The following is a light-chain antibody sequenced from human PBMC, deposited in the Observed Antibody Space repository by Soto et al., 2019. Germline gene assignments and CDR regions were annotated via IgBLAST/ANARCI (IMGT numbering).Light chain of an antibody. CDR3: QQSYSTSWT. V-gene: IGKV1-39*01. CDR1: QSISSY. J-gene: IGKJ1*01. CDR2: AAS. Sequence: DIQMTQSPSALSASVGDGVTITCRASQSISSYLNWYQQKPGKAPNLLIFAASSLQSGVSSRFGGSGSGTDFTLTISSLQPEDSATYYCQQSYSTSWTFGQGTKVEIK.